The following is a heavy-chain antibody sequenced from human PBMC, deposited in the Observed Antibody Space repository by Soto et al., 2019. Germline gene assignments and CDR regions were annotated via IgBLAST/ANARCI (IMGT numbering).Heavy chain of an antibody. J-gene: IGHJ5*01. D-gene: IGHD3-9*01. CDR1: GFSLSTSGVN. CDR3: AHTLDDISPFDS. V-gene: IGHV2-5*02. Sequence: QITLKESGPTLVKPTQTLTLTCTFSGFSLSTSGVNVAWIRQPPGKALEWLALIYWDGDKRYSPSLRSRLTITKDTSKNQVVLTMTNMDPVDTATYFCAHTLDDISPFDSWGQRTLVTVSS. CDR2: IYWDGDK.